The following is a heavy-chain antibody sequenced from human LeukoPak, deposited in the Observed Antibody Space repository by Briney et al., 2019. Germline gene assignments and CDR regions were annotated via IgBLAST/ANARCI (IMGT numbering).Heavy chain of an antibody. CDR2: INHSGST. Sequence: KPSETLSLTCAVYGGSFSGYYWSWIRQPPGKGLEWIGEINHSGSTNYNPSLKSRVTISVDTSKNQFSLKLSSVTAADTALYYCARDRASAGGFDYWGQGTLVTVSS. D-gene: IGHD2-15*01. CDR1: GGSFSGYY. V-gene: IGHV4-34*01. CDR3: ARDRASAGGFDY. J-gene: IGHJ4*02.